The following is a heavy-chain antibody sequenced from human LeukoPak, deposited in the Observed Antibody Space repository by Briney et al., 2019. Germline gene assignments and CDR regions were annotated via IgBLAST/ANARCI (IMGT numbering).Heavy chain of an antibody. CDR2: IYYSGST. V-gene: IGHV4-39*07. CDR1: GGSISSSSYY. D-gene: IGHD6-13*01. J-gene: IGHJ4*02. Sequence: PSETLSLTCTVSGGSISSSSYYWGWIRQPPGKGLEWIGSIYYSGSTYYNPSLKSRVTISVDTSKNQFSLKLSSVTAADTPVYYCARDRYSSSWYYFDYWGQGTLVTVSS. CDR3: ARDRYSSSWYYFDY.